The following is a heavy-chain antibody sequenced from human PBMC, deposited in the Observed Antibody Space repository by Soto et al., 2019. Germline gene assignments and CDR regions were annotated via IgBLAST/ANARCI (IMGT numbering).Heavy chain of an antibody. J-gene: IGHJ5*02. CDR2: TYYRSKWYS. CDR3: ARGPSPLDP. Sequence: SQTLSITFALSGAIVSSNSCAWNWIRPSPARGLEWLGRTYYRSKWYSYYAPSVKSRITIKPDTSKNQFSLQLNSVTPEDTAVYYCARGPSPLDPWGQGILVTVSS. V-gene: IGHV6-1*01. CDR1: GAIVSSNSCA.